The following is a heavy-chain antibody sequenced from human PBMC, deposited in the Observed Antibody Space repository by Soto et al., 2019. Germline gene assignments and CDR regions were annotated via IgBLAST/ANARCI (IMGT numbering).Heavy chain of an antibody. CDR1: GFTFDDYA. J-gene: IGHJ6*02. D-gene: IGHD3-3*01. CDR2: ISWNSGSI. Sequence: GGSMRLSCAASGFTFDDYAMHWVRQAPGKGLEWVSGISWNSGSIGYADSVKGRFTISRDNAKNSLYLQMNSLRAEDTALYYCAKFTIFGSYGMDVWGQGTTVTVSS. CDR3: AKFTIFGSYGMDV. V-gene: IGHV3-9*01.